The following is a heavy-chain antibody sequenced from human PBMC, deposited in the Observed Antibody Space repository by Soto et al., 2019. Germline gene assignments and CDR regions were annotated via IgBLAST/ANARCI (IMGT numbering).Heavy chain of an antibody. V-gene: IGHV3-13*04. CDR1: GFTFSIYD. Sequence: GGSLRLSCAASGFTFSIYDMHWVGQRTGKGLEWVSAIGTAGDTYYPDSVKGRFTISRENAKNSLYLQMNSLRAGDTAVYYCARVLRGDSGFEDYYDYWGQGALVTVSS. D-gene: IGHD5-12*01. CDR2: IGTAGDT. J-gene: IGHJ4*02. CDR3: ARVLRGDSGFEDYYDY.